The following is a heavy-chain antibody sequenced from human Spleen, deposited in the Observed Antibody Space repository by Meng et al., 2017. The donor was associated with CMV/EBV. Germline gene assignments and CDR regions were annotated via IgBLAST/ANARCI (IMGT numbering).Heavy chain of an antibody. Sequence: ASVKVSCKASRYTFTGYYMHWVRQAPGQGLEWMGWINPNSGGTNYAQKFQGRVTMTRDTSISTAYMELSRLRSDDTAVYYCASREQQLVNDAFDIWGQGTMVTVSS. D-gene: IGHD6-13*01. CDR3: ASREQQLVNDAFDI. J-gene: IGHJ3*02. CDR1: RYTFTGYY. V-gene: IGHV1-2*02. CDR2: INPNSGGT.